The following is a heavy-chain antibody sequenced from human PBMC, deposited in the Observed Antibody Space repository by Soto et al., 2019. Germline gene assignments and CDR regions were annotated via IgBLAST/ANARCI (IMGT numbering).Heavy chain of an antibody. J-gene: IGHJ6*02. V-gene: IGHV5-51*01. CDR1: GYSFTSYW. Sequence: GESLKIFCKGSGYSFTSYWIGWVRQMPGKGLVWMGIIYPGDSDTRYSPTFQGQVTISADKSVSTAYLQWSSLTSSDTAMYYCARHYCSSTSCYPVYYYYYGMDVWGQGTTVTVSS. D-gene: IGHD2-2*01. CDR2: IYPGDSDT. CDR3: ARHYCSSTSCYPVYYYYYGMDV.